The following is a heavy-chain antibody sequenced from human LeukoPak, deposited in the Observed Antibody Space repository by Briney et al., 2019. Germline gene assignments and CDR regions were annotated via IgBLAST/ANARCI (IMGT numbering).Heavy chain of an antibody. CDR3: ATYAGSSSKYFQH. Sequence: PGGSLRLSCTGSGYSFPSNWIGWVRQMPGKGLEWMGIIYPGDSDTRYSPSFQGQVTISADKSISTAYLHWSSLKASDTAIYYCATYAGSSSKYFQHWGQGTLVTVSS. D-gene: IGHD3-10*01. CDR2: IYPGDSDT. J-gene: IGHJ1*01. CDR1: GYSFPSNW. V-gene: IGHV5-51*01.